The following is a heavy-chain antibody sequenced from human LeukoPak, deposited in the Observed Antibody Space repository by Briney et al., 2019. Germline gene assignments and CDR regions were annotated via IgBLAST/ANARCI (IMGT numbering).Heavy chain of an antibody. CDR2: ISSSSSYI. Sequence: GGSLRLSCAASGFTFSDYYMSWIRQAPGKGLEWVSSISSSSSYIYYADSVKGRFTISRDNAKNSLYLQMNSLRAEDTAVYYCARDPSSWYYYYMDVWGKGTTVTVSS. CDR1: GFTFSDYY. J-gene: IGHJ6*03. D-gene: IGHD6-13*01. V-gene: IGHV3-11*06. CDR3: ARDPSSWYYYYMDV.